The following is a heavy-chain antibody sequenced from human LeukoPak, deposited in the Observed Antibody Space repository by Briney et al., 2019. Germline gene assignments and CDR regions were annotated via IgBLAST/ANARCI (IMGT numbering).Heavy chain of an antibody. J-gene: IGHJ4*02. V-gene: IGHV1-2*02. CDR3: ARGAYYYGSGSYYIN. CDR1: GYTFTGYY. CDR2: INPNSGGT. D-gene: IGHD3-10*01. Sequence: ASVKVSCKASGYTFTGYYMHWVRQAPGQGLEWMGWINPNSGGTNYAQKFQGRVTMTRDTSISTAYMELSRLRSDDTAVYYCARGAYYYGSGSYYINWGQGTLVTVSS.